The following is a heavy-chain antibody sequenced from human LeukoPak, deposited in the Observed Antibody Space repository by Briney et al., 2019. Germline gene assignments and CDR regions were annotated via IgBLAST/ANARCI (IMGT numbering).Heavy chain of an antibody. Sequence: SETLSLTCTVSGGSISSSSNYWGWIRQPPGEGLEWIGSIYYSGSPNYNPSLKSRVTISVDTSKNQFSLKLNSVTAADTAVYYCASSRDFWSGYFDYWGQGTLVTVSS. CDR3: ASSRDFWSGYFDY. CDR1: GGSISSSSNY. V-gene: IGHV4-39*07. J-gene: IGHJ4*02. D-gene: IGHD3-3*01. CDR2: IYYSGSP.